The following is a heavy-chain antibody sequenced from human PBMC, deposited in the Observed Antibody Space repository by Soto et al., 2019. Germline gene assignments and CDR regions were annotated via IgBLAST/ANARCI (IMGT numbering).Heavy chain of an antibody. Sequence: ASVKVSCKASGGTFSSYAISWARQAPGQGLEWMGGIIPIFGTANYAQKFQGRVTITADESTSTAYMELSSLRSEDTAVYYCAQQQLSFQDHTYYYYGMDVWGQGTTVTVSS. CDR2: IIPIFGTA. D-gene: IGHD6-13*01. CDR1: GGTFSSYA. J-gene: IGHJ6*02. V-gene: IGHV1-69*13. CDR3: AQQQLSFQDHTYYYYGMDV.